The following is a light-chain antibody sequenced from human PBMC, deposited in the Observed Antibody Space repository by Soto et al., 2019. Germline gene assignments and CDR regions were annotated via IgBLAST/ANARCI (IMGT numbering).Light chain of an antibody. J-gene: IGLJ1*01. CDR2: DVR. Sequence: QSALTQPASVSGSPGQSITISCTGTSSDVGGYNYVSWYQQHPGKAPKLMIYDVRDRPSGVSNRFSGSKSGNTASLTISGLQGEDEADYYCSSYTSSTTPYVFGTGTKVTLL. CDR1: SSDVGGYNY. V-gene: IGLV2-14*03. CDR3: SSYTSSTTPYV.